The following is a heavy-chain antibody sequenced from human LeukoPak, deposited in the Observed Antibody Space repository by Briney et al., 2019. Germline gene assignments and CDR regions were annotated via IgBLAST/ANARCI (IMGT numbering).Heavy chain of an antibody. Sequence: XSCXASGFTFNSDAMSWVRQAPGKGLEGVSLISGSGGTTYYADSVKGRFTISRDNSKNTLYLQMNSLRAEDTAIYYCAKAIVVVITVFDYWGQGTLVTVSS. CDR3: AKAIVVVITVFDY. CDR2: ISGSGGTT. V-gene: IGHV3-23*01. CDR1: GFTFNSDA. J-gene: IGHJ4*02. D-gene: IGHD3-22*01.